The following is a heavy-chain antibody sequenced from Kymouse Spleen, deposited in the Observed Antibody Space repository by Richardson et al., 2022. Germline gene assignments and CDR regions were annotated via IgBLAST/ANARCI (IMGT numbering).Heavy chain of an antibody. D-gene: IGHD4-17*01. Sequence: QVQLVESGGGVVQPGRSLRLSCAASGFTFSSYGMHWVRQAPGKGLEWVAVISYDGSNKYYADSVKGRFTISRDNSKNTLYLQMNSLRAEDTAVYYCARSDYGDYAAFDYWGQGTLVTVSS. CDR2: ISYDGSNK. V-gene: IGHV3-30*18. CDR3: ARSDYGDYAAFDY. J-gene: IGHJ4*02. CDR1: GFTFSSYG.